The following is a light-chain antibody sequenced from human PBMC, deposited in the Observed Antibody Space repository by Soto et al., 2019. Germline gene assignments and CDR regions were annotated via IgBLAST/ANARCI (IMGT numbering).Light chain of an antibody. J-gene: IGKJ1*01. V-gene: IGKV1-39*01. CDR1: QTLNNY. Sequence: VQLTQSPSSLSASVGDRVTITCRASQTLNNYLNWYQHKPGKAPKFLIFASSSLQTGVPSRFSGSASGTDFTLTIDNLQPEDFATYFCHQAYSFPWTFGQGTKVDIK. CDR2: ASS. CDR3: HQAYSFPWT.